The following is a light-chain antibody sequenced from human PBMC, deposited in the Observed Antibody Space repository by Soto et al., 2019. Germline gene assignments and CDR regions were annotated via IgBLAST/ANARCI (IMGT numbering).Light chain of an antibody. CDR3: QQYNSYWT. CDR2: DAS. J-gene: IGKJ1*01. V-gene: IGKV1-5*01. CDR1: QSISSW. Sequence: DIQMTQSPSSLSASVGDRVTITCRASQSISSWLAWYQQKPGKAPKLLIYDASRLESGVPSRFSASGSGTEFTLTISSLQPDDFATYYCQQYNSYWTFGQGTKVDI.